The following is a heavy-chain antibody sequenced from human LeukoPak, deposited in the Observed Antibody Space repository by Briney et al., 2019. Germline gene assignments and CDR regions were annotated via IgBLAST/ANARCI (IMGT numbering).Heavy chain of an antibody. CDR1: GGSISSGSYY. CDR3: ARVRYQPLPNWFDP. J-gene: IGHJ5*02. D-gene: IGHD2-2*01. V-gene: IGHV4-39*07. CDR2: IYHSGTT. Sequence: SQTLSLTCTVSGGSISSGSYYWGWIRQPPGKGLEWIGSIYHSGTTYYNPSLKSRVTISVDTSKNQFSLKLSSVTAADMALYYCARVRYQPLPNWFDPWGQGTLVTVSS.